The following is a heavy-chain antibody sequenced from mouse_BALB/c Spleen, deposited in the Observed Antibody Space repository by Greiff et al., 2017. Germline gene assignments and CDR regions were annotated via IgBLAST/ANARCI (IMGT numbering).Heavy chain of an antibody. CDR1: GFSLTSYG. CDR3: ARDGLYYDYGYFDY. CDR2: IWAGGST. D-gene: IGHD2-4*01. J-gene: IGHJ2*01. V-gene: IGHV2-9*02. Sequence: VQRVESGPGLVAPSQSLSITCTVSGFSLTSYGVHWVRQPPGKGLEWLGVIWAGGSTNYNSALMSRLSISKDNSKSQVFLKMNSLQTHDTAMYYCARDGLYYDYGYFDYWGQGTTLTVSS.